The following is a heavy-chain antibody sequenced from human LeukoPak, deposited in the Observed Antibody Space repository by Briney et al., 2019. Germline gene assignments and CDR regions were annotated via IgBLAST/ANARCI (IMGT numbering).Heavy chain of an antibody. CDR2: ISGSGGST. J-gene: IGHJ2*01. CDR3: ARYHTGYSSSWYNWYFDL. Sequence: GESLRLSCAASGFTFSSYAMSWVRQAPGRGLEWVSAISGSGGSTYYADYVKGRFTISRDNSKNTLYLQMNSLRAEDTAVYSCARYHTGYSSSWYNWYFDLWGRGTLLTVSS. D-gene: IGHD6-13*01. CDR1: GFTFSSYA. V-gene: IGHV3-23*01.